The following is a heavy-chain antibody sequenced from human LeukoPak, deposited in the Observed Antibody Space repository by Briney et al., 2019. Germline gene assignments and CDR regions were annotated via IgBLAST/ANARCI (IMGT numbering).Heavy chain of an antibody. CDR1: GYTFTSYY. CDR2: INPSGGST. Sequence: GASVKVSCKASGYTFTSYYMHWVRQAPGQGLEWMGIINPSGGSTSYAQKFQGRVTMTRDTSTSTVYMELSSLRSEDTAVYYCARASSGVASSGLLPFDYWGQGTLVTVSS. V-gene: IGHV1-46*01. D-gene: IGHD3-22*01. J-gene: IGHJ4*02. CDR3: ARASSGVASSGLLPFDY.